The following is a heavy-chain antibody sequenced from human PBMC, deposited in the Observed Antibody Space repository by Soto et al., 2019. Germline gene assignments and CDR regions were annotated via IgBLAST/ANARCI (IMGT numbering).Heavy chain of an antibody. V-gene: IGHV4-39*01. CDR2: IYYSGST. Sequence: QLQLQESGPGLVKPSETLSLTCTVSGGSISSSTYYWGWIRQPPGKGLEWIGSIYYSGSTYYTPSLKSRVTTPGDTSKSQCSLKLRSVTAADTAVYYWARHAIPFGGVIVWCFDLWGRGTLVPGSS. CDR1: GGSISSSTYY. CDR3: ARHAIPFGGVIVWCFDL. D-gene: IGHD3-16*02. J-gene: IGHJ2*01.